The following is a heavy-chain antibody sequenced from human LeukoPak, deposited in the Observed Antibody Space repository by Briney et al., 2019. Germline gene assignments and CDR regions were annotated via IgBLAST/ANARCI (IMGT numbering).Heavy chain of an antibody. Sequence: GGSLRLSCAASGFTFDDYAMHWVRQAPGKGLEWVSGISWNSGSIGYADSVKGQFTISRDNAKNSLYLQMNSLRAEDTALYYCAKARQFYYFDYWGRGTLVTVSS. J-gene: IGHJ4*02. CDR2: ISWNSGSI. V-gene: IGHV3-9*01. CDR3: AKARQFYYFDY. D-gene: IGHD5-24*01. CDR1: GFTFDDYA.